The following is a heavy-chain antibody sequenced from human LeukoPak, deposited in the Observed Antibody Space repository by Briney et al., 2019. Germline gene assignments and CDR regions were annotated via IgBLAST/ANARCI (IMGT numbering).Heavy chain of an antibody. CDR1: GGTFSSYA. Sequence: ASVKVSCKASGGTFSSYAISWVRQAPGQGLEWMGGIIPIFGTANYAQKFQGRVTITADESTSTAYMELSSLRSEDTAVYYCAREWTWELLGFDYWGQGTLVTVSS. CDR2: IIPIFGTA. CDR3: AREWTWELLGFDY. V-gene: IGHV1-69*13. D-gene: IGHD1-26*01. J-gene: IGHJ4*02.